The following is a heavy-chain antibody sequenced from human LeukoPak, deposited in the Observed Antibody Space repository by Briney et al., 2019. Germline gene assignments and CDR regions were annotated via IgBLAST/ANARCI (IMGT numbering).Heavy chain of an antibody. D-gene: IGHD5-12*01. J-gene: IGHJ4*02. CDR2: IIGSSGDT. V-gene: IGHV3-23*01. Sequence: PGGSLRLSCAASGFSLTNFAMSWVRQAPGKGLEWVSLIIGSSGDTFYADSVKGRFTISRDNSKNGLYLQMNSLRAEDTASYYCAKGAYDYIEMGYFDYWGQGTLVTVSS. CDR1: GFSLTNFA. CDR3: AKGAYDYIEMGYFDY.